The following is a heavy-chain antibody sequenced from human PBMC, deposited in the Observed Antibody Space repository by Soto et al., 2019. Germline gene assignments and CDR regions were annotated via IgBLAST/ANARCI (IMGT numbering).Heavy chain of an antibody. J-gene: IGHJ3*02. CDR3: TSDDPVLVGADSAFDI. V-gene: IGHV1-69*01. D-gene: IGHD3-10*01. Sequence: QVQLVQSGAEVKKPGSSVKVSCKASGGTFNGHSFSWVRQAPGQGLEWMGSIIPMFNTSTYAQRFQGRVTITADESTTTAYMDLSCLTSEDTAVYYCTSDDPVLVGADSAFDIWGQGTMVTVSS. CDR1: GGTFNGHS. CDR2: IIPMFNTS.